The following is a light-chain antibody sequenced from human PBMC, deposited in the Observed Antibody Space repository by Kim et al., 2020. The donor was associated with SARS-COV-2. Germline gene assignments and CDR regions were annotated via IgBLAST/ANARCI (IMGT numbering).Light chain of an antibody. CDR3: HKTYITPFP. CDR2: AAS. V-gene: IGKV1-39*01. Sequence: DIQMTQSPSSLSASVGDRVTITCRTSQTITSHLNWYQQKPGRAPKLLIFAASTLQGGVPSRFSGSRSETDFTPTISSLQPEDFVTSFCHKTYITPFPFVPETTMDI. CDR1: QTITSH. J-gene: IGKJ3*01.